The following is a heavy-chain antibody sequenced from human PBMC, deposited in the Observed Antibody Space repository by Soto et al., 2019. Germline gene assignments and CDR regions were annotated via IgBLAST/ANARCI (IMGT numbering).Heavy chain of an antibody. CDR2: IIPIFGTA. D-gene: IGHD6-19*01. V-gene: IGHV1-69*13. J-gene: IGHJ3*02. CDR1: GGTFSSYA. Sequence: SVKVSCKASGGTFSSYAISWVRQAPGQGLEWMGGIIPIFGTANYAQKFQGRVTMTADESTSTAYMELRSLRSEDTAVYYCARGGVWVTHSSGWITRALDAFDIWGQGTMVTVSS. CDR3: ARGGVWVTHSSGWITRALDAFDI.